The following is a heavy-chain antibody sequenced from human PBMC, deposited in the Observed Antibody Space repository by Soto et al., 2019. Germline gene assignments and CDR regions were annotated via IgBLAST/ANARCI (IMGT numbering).Heavy chain of an antibody. Sequence: GESLKISFKGSGYSFTSYWIGWVRQMPGKGLEWMGIIYPGDSDTRYSPSFQGQVTISADKSISTAYLQWSSLKASDTAMYYCALSSYRYYYDSSGYYNYYGMDVWGQGTTVTVSS. CDR1: GYSFTSYW. D-gene: IGHD3-22*01. CDR3: ALSSYRYYYDSSGYYNYYGMDV. V-gene: IGHV5-51*01. J-gene: IGHJ6*02. CDR2: IYPGDSDT.